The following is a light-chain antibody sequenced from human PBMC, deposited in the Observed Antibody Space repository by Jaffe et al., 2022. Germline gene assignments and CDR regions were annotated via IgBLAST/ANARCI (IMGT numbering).Light chain of an antibody. Sequence: DIQMTQSPSTLSASVGDRVTLTCRASQSISTWLAWYQQKPGKAPNLLIYKASSLESGVPSRFSGSGSGTEFTLTISSLQPDDFATYYCHQYQAYPVTFGGGTKVEFK. CDR2: KAS. J-gene: IGKJ4*01. CDR1: QSISTW. V-gene: IGKV1-5*03. CDR3: HQYQAYPVT.